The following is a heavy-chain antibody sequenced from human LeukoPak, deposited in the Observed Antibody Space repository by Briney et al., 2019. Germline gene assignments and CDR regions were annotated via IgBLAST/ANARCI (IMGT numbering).Heavy chain of an antibody. J-gene: IGHJ6*02. CDR2: ISGGGGNT. D-gene: IGHD4-17*01. V-gene: IGHV3-23*01. CDR3: AKDRDFGDPHYYYGMDV. Sequence: GGSLRLSCAASGFTFSLYAMTWVRQAPGKGLEWVSGISGGGGNTYYADSVKGRLTISRDNSKNTLYLQMNSLTAEDTAVYYCAKDRDFGDPHYYYGMDVWGQGATVTVSS. CDR1: GFTFSLYA.